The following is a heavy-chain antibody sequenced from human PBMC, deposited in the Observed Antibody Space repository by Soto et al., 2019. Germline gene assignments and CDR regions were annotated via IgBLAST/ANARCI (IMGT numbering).Heavy chain of an antibody. V-gene: IGHV3-30-3*01. CDR3: ARDCNRLRSWYFDL. J-gene: IGHJ2*01. D-gene: IGHD3-3*01. CDR2: ISYDGSNK. CDR1: GFTFSSYA. Sequence: QVQLVESGGGVVQPGRSLRLSCAASGFTFSSYAMHWVRQAPGKGLEWVAVISYDGSNKYYADSVKGRFTISRDNSKNTLYLQINSLSAEDTAVYYCARDCNRLRSWYFDLWGRGTLVTVSS.